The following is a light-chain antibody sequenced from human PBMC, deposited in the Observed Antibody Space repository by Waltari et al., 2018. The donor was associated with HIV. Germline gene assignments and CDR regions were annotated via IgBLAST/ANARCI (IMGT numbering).Light chain of an antibody. CDR1: SSTIGAGYD. CDR2: GNS. CDR3: QSYDSNLSGV. J-gene: IGLJ2*01. Sequence: QSVLTQPPSVSGAPGQRVTISCTGSSSTIGAGYDVHWYQQFPGTAPKPLIYGNSNRPSGVPDRFSGSKSGTSASLAITGLQAEDEADYYCQSYDSNLSGVFGGGTKLTVL. V-gene: IGLV1-40*01.